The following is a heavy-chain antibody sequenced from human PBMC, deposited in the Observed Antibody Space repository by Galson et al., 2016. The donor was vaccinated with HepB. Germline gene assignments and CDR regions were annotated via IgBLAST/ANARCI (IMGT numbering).Heavy chain of an antibody. V-gene: IGHV4-4*02. J-gene: IGHJ4*02. CDR2: IYHSGGT. Sequence: ETLSLTCVVSGGSISNNYWWSWVRQPPGKGLEWIGEIYHSGGTTYSPTLRSRVTLSVDKCKNHFSLKLTSVTAADTAVYYCVRLSYDSTNLYFDYWGQGTLVTVSS. D-gene: IGHD5-18*01. CDR1: GGSISNNYW. CDR3: VRLSYDSTNLYFDY.